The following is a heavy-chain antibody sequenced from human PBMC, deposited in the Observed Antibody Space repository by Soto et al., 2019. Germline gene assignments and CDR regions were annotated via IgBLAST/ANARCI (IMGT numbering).Heavy chain of an antibody. J-gene: IGHJ4*02. D-gene: IGHD2-15*01. Sequence: QMQLVQSGPEVKKPGTSVKVSCKASGFTFTSSAVQWVRQARGQRLEWIGWIVVGSGNTNYAQKFQERVTIPRDIAKSPAYMELSSLRSEDTAVYYGAAFTGVVAATLWGQGTLVTVSS. CDR1: GFTFTSSA. V-gene: IGHV1-58*01. CDR3: AAFTGVVAATL. CDR2: IVVGSGNT.